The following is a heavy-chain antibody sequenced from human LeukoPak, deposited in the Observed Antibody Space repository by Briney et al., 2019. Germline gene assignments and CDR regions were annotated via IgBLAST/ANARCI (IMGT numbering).Heavy chain of an antibody. J-gene: IGHJ4*02. Sequence: GGSLRLSCAASGFTFSSYSMNWVRQAPGKGLGWVSSISSSSSYIYYADSVKGRFTISRDNAKNSLYLQMNSLRAEDTAVYYCARDPSTTVTTSWDYWGQGTLVTVSS. CDR3: ARDPSTTVTTSWDY. V-gene: IGHV3-21*01. D-gene: IGHD4-17*01. CDR2: ISSSSSYI. CDR1: GFTFSSYS.